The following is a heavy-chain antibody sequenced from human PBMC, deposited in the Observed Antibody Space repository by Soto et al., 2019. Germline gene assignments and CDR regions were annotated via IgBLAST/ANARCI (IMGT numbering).Heavy chain of an antibody. Sequence: GSLRLSCAASGFAFSSYGIHWVRQAPGKGLEWVAGISYDSSNEYYTDSVKGRFTISRDNSKNTLYLQMNSLRAEDTAVYYCALRLINATTREIYFLYLGEAPPITV. CDR2: ISYDSSNE. V-gene: IGHV3-30*03. D-gene: IGHD1-20*01. CDR3: ALRLINATTREIYFLY. J-gene: IGHJ4*02. CDR1: GFAFSSYG.